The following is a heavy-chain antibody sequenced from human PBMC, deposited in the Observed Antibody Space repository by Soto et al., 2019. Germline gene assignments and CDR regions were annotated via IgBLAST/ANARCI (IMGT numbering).Heavy chain of an antibody. D-gene: IGHD3-22*01. CDR2: TYHSGST. CDR1: GGSVNSAGYS. Sequence: LSLAGSVSGGSVNSAGYSWSWIREPPGKGLEWIGYTYHSGSTYYNPSLKSRVTISLDRSNNHFSLKLSSVTAADTAVYYCATIPISYDSSGYYHYGTFDIWGQGTMVTVSS. V-gene: IGHV4-30-2*01. J-gene: IGHJ3*02. CDR3: ATIPISYDSSGYYHYGTFDI.